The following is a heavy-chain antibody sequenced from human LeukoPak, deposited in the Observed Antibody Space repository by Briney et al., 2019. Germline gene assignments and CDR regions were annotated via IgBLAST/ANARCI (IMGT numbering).Heavy chain of an antibody. V-gene: IGHV3-74*01. J-gene: IGHJ4*02. Sequence: GGSLRLSCAASGFTFSRYWMHWVRQAPGKGLVWVSRININGSSTIYADSVKGRFTISRDNAKNTLYLQMNNLRADDTAVYYCARDRYCSGNGCQDLGYWGQGTLVAVSS. CDR3: ARDRYCSGNGCQDLGY. D-gene: IGHD2-15*01. CDR1: GFTFSRYW. CDR2: ININGSST.